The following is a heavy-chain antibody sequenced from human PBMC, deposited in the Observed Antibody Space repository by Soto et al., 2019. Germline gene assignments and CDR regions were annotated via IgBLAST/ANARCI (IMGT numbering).Heavy chain of an antibody. CDR3: AHRLCGIGVAGTFDY. Sequence: QITLKESGPTLVKPTQTLTLTCTFSGFSLSTSGVGVGWIRQPPGKALEWLALIYWDDDKRYSPSLKSRLTITKDTSQDQVVLTMTTMYPVDTATYYCAHRLCGIGVAGTFDYWGQGTLVTVSS. D-gene: IGHD6-19*01. J-gene: IGHJ4*02. V-gene: IGHV2-5*02. CDR1: GFSLSTSGVG. CDR2: IYWDDDK.